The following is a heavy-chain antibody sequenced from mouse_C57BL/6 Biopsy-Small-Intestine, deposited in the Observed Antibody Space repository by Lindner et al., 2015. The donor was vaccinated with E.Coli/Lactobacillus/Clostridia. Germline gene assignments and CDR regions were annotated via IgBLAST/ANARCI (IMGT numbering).Heavy chain of an antibody. CDR2: IYPGSGNT. V-gene: IGHV1-66*01. CDR3: ARGSIYDGYYWYFDV. Sequence: VQLQESGPELVKPGASVKISCKASGYSFTSYYIHWVKQRPGQGLEWIGWIYPGSGNTKYNEKFKGKATLTADTSSSTAYTQLSSLTSEDSAVYYCARGSIYDGYYWYFDVWGTGTTVTVSS. CDR1: GYSFTSYY. J-gene: IGHJ1*03. D-gene: IGHD2-3*01.